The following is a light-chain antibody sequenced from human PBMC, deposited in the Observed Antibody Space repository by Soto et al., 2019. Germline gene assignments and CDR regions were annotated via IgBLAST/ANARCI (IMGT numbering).Light chain of an antibody. CDR3: QQYGSSPWT. CDR2: GAS. Sequence: EIVLTQSPGPLYLSPGERATPSCRARQSVSGSYLAWYQQKPGQAHRLLIYGASSRATGIPDRFSGSGSGTDFTLTISRLEPEDFAVYCCQQYGSSPWTFGRGTNVELK. CDR1: QSVSGSY. J-gene: IGKJ1*01. V-gene: IGKV3-20*01.